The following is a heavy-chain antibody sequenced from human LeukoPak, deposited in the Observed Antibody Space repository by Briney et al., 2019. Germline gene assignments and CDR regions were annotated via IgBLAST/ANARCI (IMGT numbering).Heavy chain of an antibody. CDR1: GFTFSSYS. Sequence: GSLRLSCAASGFTFSSYSMNWVRQPPGKGLEWIGEINHSGSTNYNPSLKSRVTISVDTSKNQFSLKLSSVTAADTAVYYCARGTYYDFWSGYYYYFDYWGQGTLVTVSS. V-gene: IGHV4-34*01. J-gene: IGHJ4*02. CDR3: ARGTYYDFWSGYYYYFDY. D-gene: IGHD3-3*01. CDR2: INHSGST.